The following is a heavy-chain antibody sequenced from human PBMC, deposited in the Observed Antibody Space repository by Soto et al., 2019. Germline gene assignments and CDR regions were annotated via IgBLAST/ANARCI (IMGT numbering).Heavy chain of an antibody. CDR1: GFTFSRYA. J-gene: IGHJ6*02. CDR3: ASSSGDLDVYGMDI. Sequence: PRLSCAASGFTFSRYAMSWVRQAPGKGLEWVSTVTGGGHTTYNADSVNGRFTISRDNSKNTLYLQMNNLRAEDTAIYYCASSSGDLDVYGMDIWGPGTTVTVSS. CDR2: VTGGGHTT. V-gene: IGHV3-23*01. D-gene: IGHD3-10*01.